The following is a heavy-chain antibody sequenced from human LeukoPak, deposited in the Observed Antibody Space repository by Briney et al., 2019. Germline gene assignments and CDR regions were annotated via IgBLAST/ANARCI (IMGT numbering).Heavy chain of an antibody. CDR1: GFTFSSYE. Sequence: GGSPRLSCAASGFTFSSYEMNWVRQAPGKGLEWVSYISSSGSTIYYADSVKGRFTISRDNAKNSLYLQMNSLRAEDTAVYYCARDSLSQCLVDYWGQGTLVTVSS. V-gene: IGHV3-48*03. CDR2: ISSSGSTI. D-gene: IGHD6-19*01. J-gene: IGHJ4*02. CDR3: ARDSLSQCLVDY.